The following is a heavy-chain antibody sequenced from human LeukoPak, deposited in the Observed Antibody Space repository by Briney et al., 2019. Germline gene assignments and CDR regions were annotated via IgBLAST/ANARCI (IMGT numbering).Heavy chain of an antibody. CDR2: IYYSGST. J-gene: IGHJ5*02. V-gene: IGHV4-59*01. CDR1: GGSISSYY. Sequence: SEILSLTCTVSGGSISSYYWSWIRQPPGKGLEWIGYIYYSGSTNYNPSLKSRVTISVDTSKNQFSLKLSSVTAADTAVYYCARASVAGTSWSDPWGQGALVTVSS. CDR3: ARASVAGTSWSDP. D-gene: IGHD6-19*01.